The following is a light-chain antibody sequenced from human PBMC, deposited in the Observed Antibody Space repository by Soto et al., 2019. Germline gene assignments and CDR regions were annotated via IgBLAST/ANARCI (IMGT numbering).Light chain of an antibody. CDR2: GAS. CDR1: QSVRTS. Sequence: EIVMTQSPATRSVARGGRATLSWRASQSVRTSLARYQQKPAQAPRVLIYGASTRATGIPARFSGSGSGTEFTLTISSLLAEDFAIYYCQQYNQWPSGTFGQGTKVDI. J-gene: IGKJ1*01. V-gene: IGKV3-15*01. CDR3: QQYNQWPSGT.